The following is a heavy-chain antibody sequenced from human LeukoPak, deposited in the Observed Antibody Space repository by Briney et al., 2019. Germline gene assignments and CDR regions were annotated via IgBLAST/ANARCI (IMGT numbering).Heavy chain of an antibody. CDR3: AREVYYYDSSGYFD. J-gene: IGHJ4*02. Sequence: KSGGSLRLSCAASGFTFSSYAMSWVRQAPGKGLEWIGRIYTSGSTNYNPSLKSRVTMSVDTSKNQFSLKLSSVTAADTAVYYCAREVYYYDSSGYFDWGQGTLVTVSS. CDR2: IYTSGST. V-gene: IGHV4-4*07. D-gene: IGHD3-22*01. CDR1: GFTFSSYA.